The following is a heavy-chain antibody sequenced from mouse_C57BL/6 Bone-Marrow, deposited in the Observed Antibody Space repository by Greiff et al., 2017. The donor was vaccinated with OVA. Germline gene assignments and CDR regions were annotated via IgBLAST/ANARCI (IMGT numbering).Heavy chain of an antibody. J-gene: IGHJ3*01. CDR3: ARRGYYGSSHVTFAY. Sequence: EVKVVESGGGLVQPGGSLKLSCAASGFTFSDYYMYWVRQTPEKRLEWVAYISNGGGSTYYPDTVKGRFTISRDNAKNTLYLQMSRLKSEDTAMYYCARRGYYGSSHVTFAYWGQGTLVTVSA. V-gene: IGHV5-12*01. CDR1: GFTFSDYY. D-gene: IGHD1-1*01. CDR2: ISNGGGST.